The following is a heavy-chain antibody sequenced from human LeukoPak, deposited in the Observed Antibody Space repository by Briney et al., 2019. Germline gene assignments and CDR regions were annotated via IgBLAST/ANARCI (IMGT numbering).Heavy chain of an antibody. CDR3: ARLLYGSGSYLGFDY. V-gene: IGHV4-59*01. Sequence: SETLSLTCTVSGGSISSYYWSWIRQPPGKGLEWIGYIYYSGSTNYNPSLKSRVTISVDTSKNQFSLKLSSVTAADTAVYYCARLLYGSGSYLGFDYWGQGTLVTVSS. D-gene: IGHD3-10*01. J-gene: IGHJ4*02. CDR2: IYYSGST. CDR1: GGSISSYY.